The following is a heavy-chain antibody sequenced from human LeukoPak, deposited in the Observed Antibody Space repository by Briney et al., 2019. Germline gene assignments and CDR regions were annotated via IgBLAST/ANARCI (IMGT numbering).Heavy chain of an antibody. V-gene: IGHV4-31*03. Sequence: PSETLSLTCTVSGGSISSGGYYWSWIRQHPGKGLEWIGYIYYSGSTYYNPSLKSRVTMSVDTSKNQFSLKLSSVTAADTAVYYCAREMVGATISHDAFDIWGQGTMVTVSS. CDR2: IYYSGST. CDR1: GGSISSGGYY. CDR3: AREMVGATISHDAFDI. J-gene: IGHJ3*02. D-gene: IGHD1-26*01.